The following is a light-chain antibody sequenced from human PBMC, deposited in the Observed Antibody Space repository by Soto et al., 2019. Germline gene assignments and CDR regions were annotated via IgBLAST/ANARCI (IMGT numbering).Light chain of an antibody. Sequence: IQLTQSPSSLSASVGDRVTITCRASQAISGYIAWYQQTQGRAPKLLIYGASTLHSGVPSRFSGSRSATDFTLTITSLQPEDFATYYCQQLNTYPQTFGQGSKVAIK. CDR1: QAISGY. V-gene: IGKV1-9*01. CDR3: QQLNTYPQT. CDR2: GAS. J-gene: IGKJ1*01.